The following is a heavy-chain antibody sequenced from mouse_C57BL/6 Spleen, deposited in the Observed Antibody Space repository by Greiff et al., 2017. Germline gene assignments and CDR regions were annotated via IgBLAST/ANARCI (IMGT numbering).Heavy chain of an antibody. J-gene: IGHJ3*01. CDR2: IRLKSDNYAT. D-gene: IGHD1-1*01. V-gene: IGHV6-3*01. Sequence: EVKLMESGGGLVQPGGSMKLSCVASGFTFSNYWMNWVRQSPEKGLEWVAQIRLKSDNYATHYAESVKGRFTISRDDSKSSVYLQMNNLRAEDTGIYYCTGENYYGCAYWGQGTLVTVSA. CDR3: TGENYYGCAY. CDR1: GFTFSNYW.